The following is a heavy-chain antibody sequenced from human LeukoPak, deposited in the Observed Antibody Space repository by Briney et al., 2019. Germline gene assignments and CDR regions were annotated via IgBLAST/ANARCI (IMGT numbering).Heavy chain of an antibody. J-gene: IGHJ3*02. Sequence: QTSETLSLTCTVSGGSISSSSYYWGWIRQPPGKGLEWIGSIYYSGSTYYNPSLKSRVTISVDTSKNQFSLKLSSVTAADTAVYYCARVSITMIVVVIPDAFDIWGQGTMVTVSS. D-gene: IGHD3-22*01. CDR3: ARVSITMIVVVIPDAFDI. CDR2: IYYSGST. CDR1: GGSISSSSYY. V-gene: IGHV4-39*07.